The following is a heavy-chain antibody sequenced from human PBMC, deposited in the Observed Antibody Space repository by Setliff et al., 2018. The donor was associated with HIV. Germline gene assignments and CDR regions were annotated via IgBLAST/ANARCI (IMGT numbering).Heavy chain of an antibody. CDR1: GASITSHY. V-gene: IGHV4-59*11. Sequence: PSETLSLTCTVSGASITSHYWSWIRQSPGRELEWIGYIYSTGSTNYNPSLQSRVSISMNAYKNKFSLKVTSVTSADTAVYYCARDYYNFQDMWGQGTMVTVS. CDR3: ARDYYNFQDM. D-gene: IGHD3-3*01. J-gene: IGHJ3*02. CDR2: IYSTGST.